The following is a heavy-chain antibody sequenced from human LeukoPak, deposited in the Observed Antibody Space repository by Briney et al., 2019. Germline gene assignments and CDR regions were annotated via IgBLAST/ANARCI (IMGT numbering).Heavy chain of an antibody. CDR2: VDPEDGET. CDR1: GYTFTDYF. Sequence: GATVKISCKASGYTFTDYFLHWVRQAPGKGLEWLGRVDPEDGETVFAENFQGRVTITTDTSTDTVYMELSGPTSGDTAVYYCATLDVWGRGTLVTVS. J-gene: IGHJ3*01. CDR3: ATLDV. V-gene: IGHV1-69-2*01.